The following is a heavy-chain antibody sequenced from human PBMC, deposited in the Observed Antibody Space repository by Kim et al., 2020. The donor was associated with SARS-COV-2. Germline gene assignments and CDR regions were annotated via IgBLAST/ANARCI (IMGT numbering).Heavy chain of an antibody. Sequence: GGSLRLSCAASGFTFSSYAMSWVRQAPGKGLEWVSVIYSGGSSTYYADSVKGRFTISRDNSKNTLYLQMNSLRAEDTAVYYCAKALTQWLVPGFVDYWGQGTLVTVSS. D-gene: IGHD6-19*01. CDR1: GFTFSSYA. CDR3: AKALTQWLVPGFVDY. J-gene: IGHJ4*02. V-gene: IGHV3-23*03. CDR2: IYSGGSST.